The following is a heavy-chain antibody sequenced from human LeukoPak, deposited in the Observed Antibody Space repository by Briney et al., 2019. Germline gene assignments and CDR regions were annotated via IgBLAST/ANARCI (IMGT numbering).Heavy chain of an antibody. CDR3: ARRYYYDSSGHFDY. Sequence: SETLSLTCTVSGGSISSSSYYWGWIRQPPGKGLEWIGSIYYSGSTYHNPSLKSRVTISVDTSKNQFSLKLSSVTAADTAVYYCARRYYYDSSGHFDYWGQGTLVTVSS. V-gene: IGHV4-39*01. D-gene: IGHD3-22*01. J-gene: IGHJ4*02. CDR2: IYYSGST. CDR1: GGSISSSSYY.